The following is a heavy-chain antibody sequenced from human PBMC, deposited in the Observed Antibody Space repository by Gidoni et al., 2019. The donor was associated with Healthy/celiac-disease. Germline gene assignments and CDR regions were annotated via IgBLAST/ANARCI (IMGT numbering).Heavy chain of an antibody. Sequence: QVQLVQSGAEVKKPGSSVKVSCKASGGTFSSYAISWVRQASGQGLEWMGRIIPIVGIANYAQKFQGRVTITADKSTSTAYMELSSLRSEDTAVYYCARLCGYSYGYEFDYWGQGTLVTVSS. V-gene: IGHV1-69*04. D-gene: IGHD5-18*01. J-gene: IGHJ4*02. CDR1: GGTFSSYA. CDR2: IIPIVGIA. CDR3: ARLCGYSYGYEFDY.